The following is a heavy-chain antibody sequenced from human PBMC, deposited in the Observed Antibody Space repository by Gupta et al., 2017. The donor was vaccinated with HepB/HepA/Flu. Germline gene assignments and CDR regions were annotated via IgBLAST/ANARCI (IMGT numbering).Heavy chain of an antibody. J-gene: IGHJ3*02. Sequence: YGSSSGSTIYYADSVQRRFTISRDNAKNSLYLQMNSLRAEDTAVYYCARGGYSSSWYGVLGAFDIWGQGTMVTVSS. CDR3: ARGGYSSSWYGVLGAFDI. D-gene: IGHD6-13*01. V-gene: IGHV3-48*03. CDR2: GSSSGSTI.